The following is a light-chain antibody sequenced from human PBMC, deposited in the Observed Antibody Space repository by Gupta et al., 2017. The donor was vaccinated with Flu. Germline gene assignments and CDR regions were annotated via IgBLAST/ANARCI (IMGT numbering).Light chain of an antibody. CDR3: ETWDSQIRV. CDR2: VESSGSY. J-gene: IGLJ2*01. Sequence: QPVVTQSSSASASLGSSVKLTCILTSGHTTYTIAWHQQQPGKAPRYLMKVESSGSYSKGSGVPDRFSGSSSGADRVLTISNLQSEDEADYYCETWDSQIRVFGGGTKLTVL. V-gene: IGLV4-60*03. CDR1: SGHTTYT.